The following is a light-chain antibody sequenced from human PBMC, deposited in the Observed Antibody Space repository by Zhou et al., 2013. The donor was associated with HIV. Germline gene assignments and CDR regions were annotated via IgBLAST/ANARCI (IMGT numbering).Light chain of an antibody. Sequence: AIQMTQSPSSLSATVGDRVTITCRASQDIRDDLGWYQQKPGRAPNLLIYAATKLHNGVPSRFSGSGSGTDFTLTISSLHPEDFATYYCLHDYNYPYIFGQGTKVEI. V-gene: IGKV1-6*02. CDR2: AAT. CDR3: LHDYNYPYI. CDR1: QDIRDD. J-gene: IGKJ2*01.